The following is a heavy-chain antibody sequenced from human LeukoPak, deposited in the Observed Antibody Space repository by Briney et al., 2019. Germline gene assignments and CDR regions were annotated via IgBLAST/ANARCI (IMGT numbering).Heavy chain of an antibody. D-gene: IGHD3-16*02. CDR2: ISGSGGST. Sequence: GGSLRLSCAASGFTFSSYAMSWVRQAPGKGLEWVSAISGSGGSTYYADTVKGRFTISRDNSKNTLYLQMNSLRAEDTAVYYCAKVVDAWGVRLGELSLWGQGTLVTVSS. J-gene: IGHJ4*02. CDR1: GFTFSSYA. CDR3: AKVVDAWGVRLGELSL. V-gene: IGHV3-23*01.